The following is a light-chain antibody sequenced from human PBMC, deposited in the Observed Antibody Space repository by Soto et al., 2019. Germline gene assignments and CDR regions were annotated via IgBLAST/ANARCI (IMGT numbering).Light chain of an antibody. CDR1: QSVSTY. V-gene: IGKV3-20*01. CDR3: QQYGISPWT. CDR2: DAS. J-gene: IGKJ1*01. Sequence: DIVLTQSPATLSLSPGERATLSCRASQSVSTYLAWYQQKPGQAPRLFIYDASNRATGIPDRFSGSGSGTEFTLTVSRLEPEDFAVYYCQQYGISPWTFGQGTEVEIK.